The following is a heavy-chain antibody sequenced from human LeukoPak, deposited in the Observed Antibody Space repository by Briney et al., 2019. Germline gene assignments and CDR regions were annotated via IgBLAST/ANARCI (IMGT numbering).Heavy chain of an antibody. CDR1: GFTFSSYA. CDR2: ISYDGSNK. V-gene: IGHV3-30*04. J-gene: IGHJ3*02. CDR3: AREEGSSWRSDAFDI. D-gene: IGHD6-13*01. Sequence: TGGSLRLSCAASGFTFSSYAMHWVRQGPGKGRGWVAVISYDGSNKYYAASVKGRFTISRDNSKNKLYLQMNSLRAEDTAVYYCAREEGSSWRSDAFDIWGQGTMVTVSS.